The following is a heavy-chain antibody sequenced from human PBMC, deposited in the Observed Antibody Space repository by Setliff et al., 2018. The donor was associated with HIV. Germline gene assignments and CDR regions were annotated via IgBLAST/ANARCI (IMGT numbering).Heavy chain of an antibody. J-gene: IGHJ5*02. CDR1: GGSLSGHY. D-gene: IGHD2-15*01. CDR3: ASRENPSGGYPKGWFDP. V-gene: IGHV4-34*01. Sequence: PSETLSLTCAVYGGSLSGHYWTWIRQPPGKGLEWIGEINHSGSTSYSPSLKSRVTISVDTSKNQFSLKVRSVTAADTAVYYCASRENPSGGYPKGWFDPWSQGSLVTVS. CDR2: INHSGST.